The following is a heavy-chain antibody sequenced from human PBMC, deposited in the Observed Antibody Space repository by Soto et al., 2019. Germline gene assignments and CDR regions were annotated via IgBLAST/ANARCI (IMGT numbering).Heavy chain of an antibody. Sequence: GGSLRLSCAASGFSVSSNSMTWVRQAPGKGLEWVPVISSGSAGSTYYADSVKGRFTISRDSSKNTLFLQMNSLRAEDTAIYYCASRPQRKSVLFYWGQGTLVTVSS. V-gene: IGHV3-53*01. CDR2: ISSGSAGST. CDR1: GFSVSSNS. CDR3: ASRPQRKSVLFY. D-gene: IGHD3-10*01. J-gene: IGHJ4*02.